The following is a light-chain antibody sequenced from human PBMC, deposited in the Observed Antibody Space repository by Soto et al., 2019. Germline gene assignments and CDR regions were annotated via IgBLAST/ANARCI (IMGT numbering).Light chain of an antibody. CDR2: AAS. Sequence: DIQMTQSPSSVSASLGDRVTITCRAGQAISTWLAWYQQKPGKAPKPLIYAASNLQTGVPSRFSGSGSGTDFTLTISSLQPEDFATYYCQQANSFPRTFGQGTKVEIK. V-gene: IGKV1D-12*01. CDR1: QAISTW. CDR3: QQANSFPRT. J-gene: IGKJ1*01.